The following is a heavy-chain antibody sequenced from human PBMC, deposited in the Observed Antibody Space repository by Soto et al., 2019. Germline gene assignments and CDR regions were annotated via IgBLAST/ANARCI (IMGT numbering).Heavy chain of an antibody. CDR1: GFSVTANS. CDR3: ARQLSGSWYNWFDP. CDR2: MHSDVTT. V-gene: IGHV3-53*01. J-gene: IGHJ5*02. Sequence: EMQLVESGGGLIQPGGSLRLSCAASGFSVTANSMSWVRQAPGKGLEWVSVMHSDVTTYYADSVKGRFIISRDNSKKTLDLQMSTLRGEDTARYFCARQLSGSWYNWFDPWGQGTLVTVSS. D-gene: IGHD6-13*01.